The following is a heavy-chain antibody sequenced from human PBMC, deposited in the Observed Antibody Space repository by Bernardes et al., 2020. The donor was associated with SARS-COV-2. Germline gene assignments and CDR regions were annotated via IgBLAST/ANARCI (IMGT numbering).Heavy chain of an antibody. D-gene: IGHD1-1*01. V-gene: IGHV4-59*01. J-gene: IGHJ4*02. CDR1: GGSISSYY. CDR3: ARYNWNARVDY. Sequence: ETLSLTCTVSGGSISSYYWAWIRQPPGKGLEWIGYIYSSGSTNYNSTLKSRVTISIDTSKNQFSLKLTSVTAADTAVYYCARYNWNARVDYWGQGTLVTVSS. CDR2: IYSSGST.